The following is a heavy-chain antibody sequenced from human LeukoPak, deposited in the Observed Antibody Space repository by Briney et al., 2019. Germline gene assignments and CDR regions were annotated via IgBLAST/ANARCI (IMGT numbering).Heavy chain of an antibody. J-gene: IGHJ4*02. D-gene: IGHD6-19*01. CDR3: GRSRRGSSGWYGH. CDR1: GGSFCGYY. V-gene: IGHV4-34*01. Sequence: SETLSLTCAVYGGSFCGYYWSWIRQPPGKGLGWIGEINHSGSTNYNPSLKSRVTISVDTSKNQFSLKLSSVTAADTAVYYCGRSRRGSSGWYGHWGQGTLVTVSS. CDR2: INHSGST.